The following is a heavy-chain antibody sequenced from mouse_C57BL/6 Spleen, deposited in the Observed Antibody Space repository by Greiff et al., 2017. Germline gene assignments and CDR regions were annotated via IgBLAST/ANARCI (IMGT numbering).Heavy chain of an antibody. Sequence: VQLQESGPELVKPGASVKISCKASGYAFSSSWMNWVKQRPGKGLEWIGRIYPGDGDTNYNGKFKGKATLTADKSSSTAYMQLSSLTSEDSAVYFCARDLLPYYFDYWGQGTTLTVSS. CDR2: IYPGDGDT. D-gene: IGHD1-1*01. CDR1: GYAFSSSW. J-gene: IGHJ2*01. V-gene: IGHV1-82*01. CDR3: ARDLLPYYFDY.